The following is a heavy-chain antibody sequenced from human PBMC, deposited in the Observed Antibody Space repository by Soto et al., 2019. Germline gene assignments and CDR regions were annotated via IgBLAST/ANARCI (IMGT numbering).Heavy chain of an antibody. J-gene: IGHJ4*02. V-gene: IGHV3-23*01. Sequence: PGGSLRLSFTASGFTFSSYAMSWVRQAPWKGLEWVSSISGSGGSTYYADSVKGRFTISRDNSKNTLYLQMNSLRAEHKAAYYCANRSLAYFDYWGQGTLVPVSS. CDR2: ISGSGGST. CDR3: ANRSLAYFDY. CDR1: GFTFSSYA.